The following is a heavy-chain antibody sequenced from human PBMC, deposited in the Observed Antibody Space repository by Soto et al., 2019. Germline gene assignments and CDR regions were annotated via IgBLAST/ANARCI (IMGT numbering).Heavy chain of an antibody. CDR2: IYYSGST. CDR1: GGSISSGGYY. Sequence: SETLSLTCTVSGGSISSGGYYWSWIRQHPGKGLEWTGYIYYSGSTYYNPSLKSRVTISVDTSKNQFSLKLSSVTAADTAVYYCARSGYSYGPNPLLYWGQGTLVTVS. J-gene: IGHJ4*02. CDR3: ARSGYSYGPNPLLY. V-gene: IGHV4-31*03. D-gene: IGHD5-18*01.